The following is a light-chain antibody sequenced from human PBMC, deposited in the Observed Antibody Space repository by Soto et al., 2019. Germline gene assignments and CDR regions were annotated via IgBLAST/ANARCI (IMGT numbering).Light chain of an antibody. Sequence: QSALTQPRSVSGSPGQSVTISCTGTSSDVGDYNYVSWYQQHPGKAPKVMIYDVSKRPSGVPDRFSGSKSGNTASLTISGLQAEDEADYYCCSYAGSSSHVFGAGTKLTVL. CDR1: SSDVGDYNY. V-gene: IGLV2-11*01. CDR2: DVS. CDR3: CSYAGSSSHV. J-gene: IGLJ1*01.